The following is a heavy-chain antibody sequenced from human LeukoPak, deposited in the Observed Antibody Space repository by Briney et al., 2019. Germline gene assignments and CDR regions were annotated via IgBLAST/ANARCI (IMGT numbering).Heavy chain of an antibody. V-gene: IGHV3-64*01. CDR1: GFMFSNYD. D-gene: IGHD5-18*01. CDR2: ISTNGGST. Sequence: PGGSLRLSCAASGFMFSNYDMLWVRQAPGKGLVYVSHISTNGGSTYYAISVKGRFTIARDNSKNTLYLQIGSLRAEDMAEDYCARGRGYIYGYDYWGQGTLVTVSS. J-gene: IGHJ4*02. CDR3: ARGRGYIYGYDY.